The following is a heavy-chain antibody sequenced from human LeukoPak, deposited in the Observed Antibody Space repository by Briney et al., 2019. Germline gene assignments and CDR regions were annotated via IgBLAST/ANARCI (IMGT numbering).Heavy chain of an antibody. J-gene: IGHJ5*02. CDR3: ARGATRYCSSTSCYTGP. D-gene: IGHD2-2*02. CDR1: GYTFTSYG. Sequence: ASVKVSCKASGYTFTSYGISWVRQGPRQGLEWMGWISAYNGNTNYAQKLQGRVTMTTDTSTSTAYMELRSLRSDDTAVYYCARGATRYCSSTSCYTGPWGQGTLVTVSS. V-gene: IGHV1-18*01. CDR2: ISAYNGNT.